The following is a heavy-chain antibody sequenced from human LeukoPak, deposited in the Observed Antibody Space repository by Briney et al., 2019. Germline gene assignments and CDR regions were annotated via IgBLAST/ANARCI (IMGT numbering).Heavy chain of an antibody. CDR3: AKDRANWAIDD. J-gene: IGHJ4*02. V-gene: IGHV3-69-1*01. CDR2: IGGDGIA. CDR1: GFTFTDHP. D-gene: IGHD3-16*01. Sequence: PGESLRLSCVASGFTFTDHPMNWVRQAPGKGLEWISYIGGDGIAFYADSVKGRFTASKDDARKSMYLQMNSLRVEDTAVYYCAKDRANWAIDDWGQGTQGTVSS.